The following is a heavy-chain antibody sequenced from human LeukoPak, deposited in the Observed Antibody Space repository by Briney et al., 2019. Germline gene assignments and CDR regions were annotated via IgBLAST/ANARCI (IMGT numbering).Heavy chain of an antibody. Sequence: GESLKISCKGSGYTFTNSWIAWVRQKPGKGLEWMGTIFPGDPDTRYSPSFQGQVTISADKSIPTAYLQWSSLKAADTAMYYCARCLKVRGVIRYYYMDVWGKGTTVTVSS. V-gene: IGHV5-51*01. J-gene: IGHJ6*03. CDR3: ARCLKVRGVIRYYYMDV. CDR1: GYTFTNSW. CDR2: IFPGDPDT. D-gene: IGHD3-10*01.